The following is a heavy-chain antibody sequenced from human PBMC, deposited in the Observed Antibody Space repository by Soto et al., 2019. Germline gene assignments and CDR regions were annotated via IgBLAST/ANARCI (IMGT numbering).Heavy chain of an antibody. V-gene: IGHV4-59*01. Sequence: QVQLQESGPGLVKPLETVSLTCTVSGGSLIDDYWNWMRQPPGKGLEWIGYVYYSGRTNHNPSLKSRVTISVDRSKNQFSPTVSSVTAADTAVYYCARGHDWKSSTLDIWGHGTMVSVSS. CDR2: VYYSGRT. D-gene: IGHD2-21*01. CDR3: ARGHDWKSSTLDI. J-gene: IGHJ3*02. CDR1: GGSLIDDY.